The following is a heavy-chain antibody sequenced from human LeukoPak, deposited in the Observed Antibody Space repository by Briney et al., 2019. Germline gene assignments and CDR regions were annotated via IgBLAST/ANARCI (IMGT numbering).Heavy chain of an antibody. CDR1: GDSVSSNSTA. D-gene: IGHD6-13*01. CDR3: ARGHPAGIAAAGT. Sequence: SQTLSLTCVISGDSVSSNSTAWNWIRQSPSRGLEWLGRTYYRSKWYNDYAVSVKSRITIDPDTSKNQFSLQLNSVTPEDTAVYYCARGHPAGIAAAGTWGQGTLVTVSS. J-gene: IGHJ4*02. V-gene: IGHV6-1*01. CDR2: TYYRSKWYN.